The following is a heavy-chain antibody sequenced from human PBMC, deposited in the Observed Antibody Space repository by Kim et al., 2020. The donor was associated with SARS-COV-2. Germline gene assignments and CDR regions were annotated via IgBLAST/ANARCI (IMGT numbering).Heavy chain of an antibody. J-gene: IGHJ6*02. CDR3: AKGYLNGYCSSTSCYGEPYYYYGMDV. V-gene: IGHV3-9*01. Sequence: GGSLRLSCAASGFTFDDYAMHWVRQAPGKGLEWVSGISWNSGSIGYADSVKGRFTISRDNAKNSLYLQMNSLRAEDTALYYCAKGYLNGYCSSTSCYGEPYYYYGMDVWGQGTTVTVSS. D-gene: IGHD2-2*03. CDR1: GFTFDDYA. CDR2: ISWNSGSI.